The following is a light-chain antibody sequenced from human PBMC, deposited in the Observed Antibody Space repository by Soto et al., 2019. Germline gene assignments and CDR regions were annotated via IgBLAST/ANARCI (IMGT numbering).Light chain of an antibody. CDR2: DNN. V-gene: IGLV1-51*01. CDR1: SYNIGNNY. CDR3: ATWDASLPGEV. Sequence: QSVLTQSPSVSAAPGQKVTISCSGSSYNIGNNYVSWYQQLPGTAPKLLIYDNNKRPSGIPDRFSGSKSGTSGTLDITGLQTGDEADYYCATWDASLPGEVFGGGTKLTVL. J-gene: IGLJ2*01.